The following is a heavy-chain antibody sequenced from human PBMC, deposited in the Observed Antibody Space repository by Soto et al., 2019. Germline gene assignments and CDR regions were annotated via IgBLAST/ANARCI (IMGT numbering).Heavy chain of an antibody. CDR3: AKDKEPDGVWGIDF. J-gene: IGHJ4*02. CDR2: IYGSASKT. V-gene: IGHV3-23*01. Sequence: GGAPRLSFAPPRCPLMLYTLMLGRRAPGKGLEWVSGIYGSASKTFYADSVKGRFTISRDQSRNTLYLQMNNLRAEDTAVYYCAKDKEPDGVWGIDFWGQGTRVTVSS. D-gene: IGHD3-16*01. CDR1: RCPLMLYT.